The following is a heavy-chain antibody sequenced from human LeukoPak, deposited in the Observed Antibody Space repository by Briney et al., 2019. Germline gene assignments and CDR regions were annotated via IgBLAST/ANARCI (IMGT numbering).Heavy chain of an antibody. CDR1: GFTFSSYA. CDR3: ARGRKLLWFGEFLY. CDR2: ISSNGGST. V-gene: IGHV3-64*01. J-gene: IGHJ4*02. Sequence: GGSLRLSCAASGFTFSSYAMHWVRQAPGKGLEYVSAISSNGGSTYYANSVKGRSTISRDNSKNTLYLQMGSLRAEDMAVYYCARGRKLLWFGEFLYWGQGTLVTVSS. D-gene: IGHD3-10*01.